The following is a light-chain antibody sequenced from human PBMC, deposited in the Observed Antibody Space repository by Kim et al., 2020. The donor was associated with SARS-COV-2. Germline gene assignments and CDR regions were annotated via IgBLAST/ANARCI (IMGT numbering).Light chain of an antibody. CDR1: SPDVVGYNY. CDR2: EVS. J-gene: IGLJ2*01. Sequence: GRSLTISCTGTSPDVVGYNYVSWYQQHPGKAPTLMIYEVSKRPSGVPDRFSGSKSGNTASLTVSGLQAEDEADYYCSSYAGSNNLVFGGGTQLTVL. V-gene: IGLV2-8*01. CDR3: SSYAGSNNLV.